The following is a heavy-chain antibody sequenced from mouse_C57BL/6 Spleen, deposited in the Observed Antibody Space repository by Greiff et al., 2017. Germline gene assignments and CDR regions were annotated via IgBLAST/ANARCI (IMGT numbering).Heavy chain of an antibody. CDR3: ARDQGNWGDY. J-gene: IGHJ2*01. Sequence: EVKLMESGGGLVKPGGSLKLSCAASGFTFSSYAMSWVRQTPEKRLEWVATISDGGSYTYYPDNVKGRFTISRDNAKNNLYLQMSHLKSEDTAMYYCARDQGNWGDYWGQGTTLTVSS. V-gene: IGHV5-4*01. CDR2: ISDGGSYT. CDR1: GFTFSSYA. D-gene: IGHD4-1*01.